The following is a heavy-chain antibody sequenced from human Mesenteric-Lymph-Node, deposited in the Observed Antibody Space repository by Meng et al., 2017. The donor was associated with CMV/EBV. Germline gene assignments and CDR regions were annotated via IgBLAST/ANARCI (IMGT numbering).Heavy chain of an antibody. D-gene: IGHD1-14*01. CDR1: GYTFTSYA. Sequence: SVKVSCKASGYTFTSYAISWVRQAPGQGLEWMGGIIPIFGTANYAQKFQGRVTITTDESTSTAYMELSSLRSEDTAVYYCAREPELRGYYFDYWGQGTLVTVSS. CDR3: AREPELRGYYFDY. V-gene: IGHV1-69*05. CDR2: IIPIFGTA. J-gene: IGHJ4*02.